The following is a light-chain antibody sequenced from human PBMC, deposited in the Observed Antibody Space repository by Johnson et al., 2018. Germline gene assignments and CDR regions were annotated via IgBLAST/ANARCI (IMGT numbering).Light chain of an antibody. J-gene: IGLJ1*01. Sequence: QSVLTQPPSVSAAPGQKVTISCSGSSSNIGNNYVSWYQQLPGTAPKLLIYENNKRPSGIPDRFSGSKSVTSATLGITGLQTGDEADYYCGTWDSSLSAGNGFGTGNKVTVL. V-gene: IGLV1-51*02. CDR1: SSNIGNNY. CDR3: GTWDSSLSAGNG. CDR2: ENN.